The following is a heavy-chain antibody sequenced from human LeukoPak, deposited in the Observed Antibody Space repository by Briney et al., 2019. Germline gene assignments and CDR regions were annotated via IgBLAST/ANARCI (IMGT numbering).Heavy chain of an antibody. CDR3: ARDGRSGIAVLYGMDV. J-gene: IGHJ6*02. CDR2: ISAYNGNT. V-gene: IGHV1-18*01. D-gene: IGHD6-19*01. CDR1: GGTFSSYA. Sequence: GASVKVSCKASGGTFSSYAISWVRQAPGQGLEWMGWISAYNGNTNYAQKLQGRVTMTTDTSTSTAYMELRSLRSDDTAVYYCARDGRSGIAVLYGMDVWGQGTTVTVSS.